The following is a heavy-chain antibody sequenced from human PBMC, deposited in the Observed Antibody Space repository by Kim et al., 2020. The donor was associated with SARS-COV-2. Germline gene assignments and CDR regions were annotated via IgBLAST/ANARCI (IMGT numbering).Heavy chain of an antibody. CDR1: GYSFTSYW. CDR3: ARRLWSYTENDAFDI. Sequence: GESLKISCKGSGYSFTSYWIGWVRQMPGKGLEWMGIIYPGDSDTRYSPSFQGQVTISADKSISTAYLQWSSLKASDTAMYYCARRLWSYTENDAFDIWGQGTMVTVSS. V-gene: IGHV5-51*01. D-gene: IGHD1-26*01. J-gene: IGHJ3*02. CDR2: IYPGDSDT.